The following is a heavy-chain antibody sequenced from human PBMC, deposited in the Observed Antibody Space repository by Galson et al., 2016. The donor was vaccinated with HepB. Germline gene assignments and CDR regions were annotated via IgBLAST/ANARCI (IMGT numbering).Heavy chain of an antibody. CDR2: ITSGGST. D-gene: IGHD1-26*01. Sequence: SLRLSCAASGFTFSRYAMTWVRQAPGKGLEWVSVITSGGSTYYAASVKGRVTTSRDNSKNKLYVQMNNLGAEDTAVYYCAKEDNIAGATTINNWGQGTLVTVSS. CDR3: AKEDNIAGATTINN. CDR1: GFTFSRYA. J-gene: IGHJ4*02. V-gene: IGHV3-23*01.